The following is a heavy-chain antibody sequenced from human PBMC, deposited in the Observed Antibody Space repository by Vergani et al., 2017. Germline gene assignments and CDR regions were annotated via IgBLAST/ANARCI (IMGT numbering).Heavy chain of an antibody. CDR2: ISYDGSNK. J-gene: IGHJ6*02. CDR1: GFTFSSYG. V-gene: IGHV3-30*18. D-gene: IGHD5-18*01. CDR3: AKGRYSYATNYYYGMDV. Sequence: VQLVESGGGVVQPGRSLRLSCAASGFTFSSYGMHWVRQAPGKGLEWVAVISYDGSNKYYADSVKGRFTISRDNSKNTLYLQMNSLRAEDTAVYYCAKGRYSYATNYYYGMDVWGQGTTVTVSS.